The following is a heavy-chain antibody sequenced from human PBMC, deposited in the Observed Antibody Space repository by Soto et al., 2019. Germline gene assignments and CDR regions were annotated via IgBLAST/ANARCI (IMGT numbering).Heavy chain of an antibody. CDR2: INHSGST. Sequence: SETLSLTCAVYGGSFSGYYWSWIRQPPGKGLEWIGEINHSGSTNYNPSLKSRVTISVDTSKNQFSLKLSSVTAADTAVYYCASGGGEYDFWSGSRYYFDYWGQGTLVTVSS. J-gene: IGHJ4*02. D-gene: IGHD3-3*01. CDR3: ASGGGEYDFWSGSRYYFDY. V-gene: IGHV4-34*01. CDR1: GGSFSGYY.